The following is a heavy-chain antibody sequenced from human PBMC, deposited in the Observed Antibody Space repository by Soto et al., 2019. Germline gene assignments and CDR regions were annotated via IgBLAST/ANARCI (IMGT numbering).Heavy chain of an antibody. CDR1: GGTFSTYT. Sequence: QVQLVQSGAEAKKPGSSVKVSCKASGGTFSTYTISWVRQAPGQGLEWMGGIIASFGTADYAQNFQGRVTISGDEPRCTAYWGPKGRRGEDTAVFYFEGDRGAAWGRGPLVTVSS. D-gene: IGHD3-10*01. CDR2: IIASFGTA. V-gene: IGHV1-69*01. J-gene: IGHJ5*02. CDR3: EGDRGAA.